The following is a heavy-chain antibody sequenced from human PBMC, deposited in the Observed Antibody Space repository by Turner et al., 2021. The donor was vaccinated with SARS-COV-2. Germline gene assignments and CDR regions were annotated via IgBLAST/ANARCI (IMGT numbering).Heavy chain of an antibody. CDR1: GFTFSVYG. Sequence: QVQLVESGGGVVQPGRSLSLFCAASGFTFSVYGMHWVRQAPGKGLEWVAVIWYDGSNKYYADSVKGRFTISRDNSKNTLYLQMNSLRAEDTAVYYCARDGGYSGYAYFDYWGQGTLVTVSS. CDR2: IWYDGSNK. V-gene: IGHV3-33*01. CDR3: ARDGGYSGYAYFDY. J-gene: IGHJ4*02. D-gene: IGHD5-12*01.